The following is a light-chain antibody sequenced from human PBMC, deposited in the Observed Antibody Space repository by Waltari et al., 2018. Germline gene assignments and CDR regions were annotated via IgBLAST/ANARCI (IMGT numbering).Light chain of an antibody. CDR3: QQYYSTPQT. J-gene: IGKJ1*01. CDR2: AAS. V-gene: IGKV1-5*01. CDR1: QSISTW. Sequence: DIQMTQSPSTLSASVGDSVIITCRASQSISTWLAWYQQKPGKAPKLLIFAASSLQTGVPSRFSGSGSGTEFTLTINSLQAEDVAVYYCQQYYSTPQTFGQGTKVEIK.